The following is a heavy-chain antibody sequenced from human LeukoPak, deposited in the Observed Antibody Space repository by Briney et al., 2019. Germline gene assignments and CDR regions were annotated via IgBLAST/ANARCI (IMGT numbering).Heavy chain of an antibody. CDR3: ARYGVSGWVIDN. J-gene: IGHJ4*02. CDR1: GASISSYY. D-gene: IGHD6-19*01. V-gene: IGHV4-59*08. CDR2: IYHTGAT. Sequence: PSETLSLTCTVSGASISSYYWTWIRQSPGQGLEWIGYIYHTGATSYNPSLKSRVTMSIDTSKKPFSLKLTSVTAADTAVYFCARYGVSGWVIDNWGQGTLVTVSS.